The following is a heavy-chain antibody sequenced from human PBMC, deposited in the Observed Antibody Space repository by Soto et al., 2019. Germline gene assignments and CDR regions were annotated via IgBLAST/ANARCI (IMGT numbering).Heavy chain of an antibody. J-gene: IGHJ5*02. CDR1: SGSISSNY. V-gene: IGHV4-59*01. CDR2: ISSSGST. CDR3: ATVRRARHRTFYFDP. Sequence: QVQLQESGPGLVKPSETLSLTCTASSGSISSNYWSWIRQPPGKGLEWIGYISSSGSTSYNASLQRRVSISVDTSRSQISLRLTSVTAADTAVYYCATVRRARHRTFYFDPWVRGTLVTVSS. D-gene: IGHD2-8*01.